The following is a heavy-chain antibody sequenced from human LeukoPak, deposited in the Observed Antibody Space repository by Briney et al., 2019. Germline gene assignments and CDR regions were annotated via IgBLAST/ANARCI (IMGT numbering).Heavy chain of an antibody. V-gene: IGHV3-33*06. CDR1: GFSFSNYA. J-gene: IGHJ4*02. CDR3: AKGVGELSSLFDY. CDR2: IWYDGSNK. D-gene: IGHD3-16*02. Sequence: GRSLRLSCAASGFSFSNYAMHWVRQAPGKGLEWVSLIWYDGSNKYYADSVMGRFTISRDNSKNTLYLQMNSLRAEDTAVYYCAKGVGELSSLFDYWGQGTLVTVSS.